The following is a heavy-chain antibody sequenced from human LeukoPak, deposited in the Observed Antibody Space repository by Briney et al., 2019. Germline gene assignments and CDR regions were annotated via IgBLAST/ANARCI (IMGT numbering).Heavy chain of an antibody. J-gene: IGHJ4*02. V-gene: IGHV4-4*07. Sequence: YPSETLSLTCTVSGGSISSYYWSWIRQPAGKGLEWIGRIYTSGSTNYNPSLKSRVTMSVDTSKNQFSLKLSSVTAADTAVYYCARASGYSGYDWVYYFDYWGQGTLVTVSS. D-gene: IGHD5-12*01. CDR2: IYTSGST. CDR3: ARASGYSGYDWVYYFDY. CDR1: GGSISSYY.